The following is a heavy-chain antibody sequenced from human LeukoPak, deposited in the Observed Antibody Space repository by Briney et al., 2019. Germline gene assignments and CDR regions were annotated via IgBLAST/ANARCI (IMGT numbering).Heavy chain of an antibody. CDR2: IYYSGST. J-gene: IGHJ4*02. CDR1: GGSISSYY. Sequence: SETLSLTCTVSGGSISSYYWSWIRQPPGKGLEWIGYIYYSGSTNYNPSLTSRVTISVDTSKNQFSLKLSSVTAADTAVYYCARKKEAVGAVDYWGQGTLVTVSS. CDR3: ARKKEAVGAVDY. V-gene: IGHV4-59*01. D-gene: IGHD1-26*01.